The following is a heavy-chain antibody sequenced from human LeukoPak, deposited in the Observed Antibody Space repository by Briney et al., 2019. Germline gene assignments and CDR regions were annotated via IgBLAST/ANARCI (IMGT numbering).Heavy chain of an antibody. V-gene: IGHV1-2*02. CDR3: ARGILQQQLVAN. J-gene: IGHJ4*02. Sequence: ASVKVSCTASGYTFNDYYIHWVRQAPGLGLEWMGWVNPKTGRTKYAQKLQARVTMTSDTSIVTAYMELSSLTSDDTATYYCARGILQQQLVANWGQGTLVTVSS. CDR2: VNPKTGRT. D-gene: IGHD6-13*01. CDR1: GYTFNDYY.